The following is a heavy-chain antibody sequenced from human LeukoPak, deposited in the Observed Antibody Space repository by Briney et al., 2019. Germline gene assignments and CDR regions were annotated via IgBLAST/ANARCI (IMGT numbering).Heavy chain of an antibody. J-gene: IGHJ4*02. D-gene: IGHD5-24*01. Sequence: PGRSLRLSCAASGFTFSSYGMHWVRQAPGKGLEWVAVIWCGGSNKYYADSVKGRFTISRDNFKNTLYLQMNSLRAEDTAVYYCARPSSGLQLLGYWGQGTLVTVSS. CDR3: ARPSSGLQLLGY. V-gene: IGHV3-33*01. CDR1: GFTFSSYG. CDR2: IWCGGSNK.